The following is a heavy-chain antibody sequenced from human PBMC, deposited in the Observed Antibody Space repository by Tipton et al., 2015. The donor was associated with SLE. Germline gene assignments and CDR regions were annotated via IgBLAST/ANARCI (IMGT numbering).Heavy chain of an antibody. D-gene: IGHD3-3*01. V-gene: IGHV3-21*01. Sequence: GSLRLSCAASGFTFSSYSMNWVRQAPGKGLEWVSSISSSSSYIYYADSVKGRFTISRDNAKNSLYLQMNSLRAEDTAVYYCAREREYYDFWSGLIREPLRYYYYGMDVWGQGTTVTVSS. CDR1: GFTFSSYS. CDR3: AREREYYDFWSGLIREPLRYYYYGMDV. CDR2: ISSSSSYI. J-gene: IGHJ6*02.